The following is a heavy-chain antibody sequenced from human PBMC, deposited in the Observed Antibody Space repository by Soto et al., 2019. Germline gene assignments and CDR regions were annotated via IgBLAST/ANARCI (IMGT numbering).Heavy chain of an antibody. CDR3: ATPHTFGGVIVQFDY. CDR1: GYTLTELS. Sequence: GASVKVSCKVSGYTLTELSMHWVRHAPGKGLEWMGGFDPEDGETIYAQKFQGRVTMTEDTSTDTAYMELSSLRSEDTAVYYCATPHTFGGVIVQFDYWGQGTLVTVSS. D-gene: IGHD3-16*02. V-gene: IGHV1-24*01. CDR2: FDPEDGET. J-gene: IGHJ4*02.